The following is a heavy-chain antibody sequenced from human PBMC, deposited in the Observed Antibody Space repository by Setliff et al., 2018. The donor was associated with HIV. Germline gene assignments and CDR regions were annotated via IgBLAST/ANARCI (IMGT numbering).Heavy chain of an antibody. D-gene: IGHD3-9*01. J-gene: IGHJ4*02. CDR1: GYKFTGHH. Sequence: ASVKVSCKASGYKFTGHHIQWMRQAPGQGLEWMGRISPNMGDTQYAQKFRGRIIMTRDTSINTVYMELSSLTSDDTALYYCARQDIPTGYYLFDYWGQGTQVTVSS. CDR3: ARQDIPTGYYLFDY. CDR2: ISPNMGDT. V-gene: IGHV1-2*06.